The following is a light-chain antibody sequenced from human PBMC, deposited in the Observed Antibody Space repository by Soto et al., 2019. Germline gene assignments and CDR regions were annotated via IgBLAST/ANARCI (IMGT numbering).Light chain of an antibody. J-gene: IGLJ1*01. Sequence: QSALTQPASVSGSPGQSITISCTGTSSDVGGYKYVSWYQQHPGKAPKLLIYEVSNRPSGVSNRFSGSKSGNTASLTISGLQAEDEADYYCSSYTGSSTYVFGTGPKLTVL. V-gene: IGLV2-14*01. CDR1: SSDVGGYKY. CDR2: EVS. CDR3: SSYTGSSTYV.